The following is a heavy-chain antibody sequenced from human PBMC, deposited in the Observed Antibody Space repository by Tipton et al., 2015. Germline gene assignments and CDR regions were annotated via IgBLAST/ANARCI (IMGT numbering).Heavy chain of an antibody. D-gene: IGHD3-3*01. CDR2: ISSSGSTQ. CDR3: ARDILNDFCSGWPEEY. CDR1: GFTFGTYE. Sequence: SLRLSCAASGFTFGTYEMNWVRQAPGKGLEWISYISSSGSTQYYADSVKGRFTISRDNAKNSLYLQMNSLRAEDTAVYYCARDILNDFCSGWPEEYWGQGTLVTVSS. J-gene: IGHJ4*02. V-gene: IGHV3-48*03.